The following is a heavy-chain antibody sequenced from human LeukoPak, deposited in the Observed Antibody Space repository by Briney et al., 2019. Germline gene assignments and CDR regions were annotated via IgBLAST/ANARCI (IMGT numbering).Heavy chain of an antibody. Sequence: SQTLSLTCAVSGGSISSGGYSWSWIRQPPGKGLEWIGYIYHSGSTYYNPSLKSRVTISVDTSKNQFSLKLSSVTAADTAVYYCASSDIVTGTTYYFDYWGQGTLITVSS. CDR1: GGSISSGGYS. V-gene: IGHV4-30-2*02. CDR2: IYHSGST. CDR3: ASSDIVTGTTYYFDY. D-gene: IGHD3-9*01. J-gene: IGHJ4*02.